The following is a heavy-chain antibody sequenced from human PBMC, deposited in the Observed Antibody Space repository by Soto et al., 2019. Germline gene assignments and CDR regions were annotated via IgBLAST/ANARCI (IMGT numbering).Heavy chain of an antibody. J-gene: IGHJ5*02. D-gene: IGHD3-10*01. CDR3: ARAVAPYFGTWFDP. CDR2: ISHTGST. V-gene: IGHV4-30-2*01. Sequence: SETLSLTCAVSGGSITSGNSCSWSWIRQPPGKGLEWIGSISHTGSTSYNPSLKSRLTMSVDKSKNQFSLRLSSVTAADMAVYYCARAVAPYFGTWFDPWGQGILVTVSS. CDR1: GGSITSGNSCS.